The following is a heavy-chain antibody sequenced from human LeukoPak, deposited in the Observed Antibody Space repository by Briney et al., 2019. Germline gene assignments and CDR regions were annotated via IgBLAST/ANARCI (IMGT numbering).Heavy chain of an antibody. CDR2: IYYSGNT. D-gene: IGHD1-1*01. J-gene: IGHJ3*02. Sequence: SQTLSLTCTVSGGSVSSGAYYWNWIRQHPGKGLEWIGYIYYSGNTDSNPSLKSRLTISVDTSQNQFYSKLSSVTAADTAVYYCARGHGMATTLDAFDIWGQGTMVTVSS. CDR3: ARGHGMATTLDAFDI. V-gene: IGHV4-31*03. CDR1: GGSVSSGAYY.